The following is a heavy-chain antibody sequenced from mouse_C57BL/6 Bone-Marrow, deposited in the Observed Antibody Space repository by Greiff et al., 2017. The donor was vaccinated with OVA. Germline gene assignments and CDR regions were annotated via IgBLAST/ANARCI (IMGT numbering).Heavy chain of an antibody. CDR2: ISSGSSTI. V-gene: IGHV5-17*01. CDR1: GFTFSDYG. D-gene: IGHD2-4*01. Sequence: EVHLVESGGGLVKPGGSLKLSCAASGFTFSDYGMHWVRQAPEKGLEWVAYISSGSSTIYYADTVKGRFTISRDNAKNTLFLQMTSLRSEDTAMYYCARRHYDYDLDYWGQGTTLTVSS. CDR3: ARRHYDYDLDY. J-gene: IGHJ2*01.